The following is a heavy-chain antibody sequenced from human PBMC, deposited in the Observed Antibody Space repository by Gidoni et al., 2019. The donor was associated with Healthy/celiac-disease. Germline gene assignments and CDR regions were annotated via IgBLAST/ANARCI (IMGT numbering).Heavy chain of an antibody. CDR1: GGSISSSGYY. J-gene: IGHJ3*02. Sequence: QLQLQESGPGLVKPSETLSLTCPVSGGSISSSGYYWGWIRQPPGTGLEWIGSIYYGGGTYYNPSLKSRVTISVDTSKNQFSLKLSSVTAADTAVYYCASHPLITMIVVLHAFDIWGQGTMVTVSS. D-gene: IGHD3-22*01. V-gene: IGHV4-39*01. CDR2: IYYGGGT. CDR3: ASHPLITMIVVLHAFDI.